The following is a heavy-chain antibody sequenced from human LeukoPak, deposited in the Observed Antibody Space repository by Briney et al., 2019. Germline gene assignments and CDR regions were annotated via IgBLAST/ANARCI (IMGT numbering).Heavy chain of an antibody. V-gene: IGHV3-74*01. D-gene: IGHD3/OR15-3a*01. CDR3: VLDLFSSFAFDI. Sequence: GGSLRLSCAASGFTFSRYWMHWVRQAPGKGPLWVSRINSDGSSTYYADSVKGRFTTSRDNAKNALHLQMNSLTAEDTAVYYCVLDLFSSFAFDIWGQGTMVTVSS. CDR1: GFTFSRYW. CDR2: INSDGSST. J-gene: IGHJ3*02.